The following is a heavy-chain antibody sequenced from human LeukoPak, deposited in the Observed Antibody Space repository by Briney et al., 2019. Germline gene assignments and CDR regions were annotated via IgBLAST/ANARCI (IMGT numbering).Heavy chain of an antibody. CDR1: GGTFSSHA. Sequence: SVNVSCKASGGTFSSHAISWVRQAPGQGLEWMGGIIPIFGTANYAQKFQGRVTITADESTSTAYMELSSLRSEDTAVYYCAREYMTTVTNYGMDVWGQGTTVTVSS. CDR2: IIPIFGTA. V-gene: IGHV1-69*13. J-gene: IGHJ6*02. D-gene: IGHD4-17*01. CDR3: AREYMTTVTNYGMDV.